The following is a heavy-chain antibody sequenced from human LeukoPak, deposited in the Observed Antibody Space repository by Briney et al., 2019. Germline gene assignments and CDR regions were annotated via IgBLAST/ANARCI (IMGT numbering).Heavy chain of an antibody. Sequence: GGSLRLSCAASGFTFSGYSMNWVRQAPGKGLEWVSSISSSSSYIYYADSVKGRFTISRDNAKNSLYLQMNSLRAEDTAVYYCARAYGGNAYYFDYWGQGTLVTVSS. V-gene: IGHV3-21*01. CDR3: ARAYGGNAYYFDY. CDR2: ISSSSSYI. CDR1: GFTFSGYS. J-gene: IGHJ4*02. D-gene: IGHD4-23*01.